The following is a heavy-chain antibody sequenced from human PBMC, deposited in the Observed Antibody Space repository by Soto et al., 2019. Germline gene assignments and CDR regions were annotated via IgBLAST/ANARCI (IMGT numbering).Heavy chain of an antibody. CDR2: ISSGSSAK. CDR3: ARDLDWAFDY. CDR1: GFTFPTYS. J-gene: IGHJ4*02. V-gene: IGHV3-48*01. D-gene: IGHD3-9*01. Sequence: GGFLRLSCAASGFTFPTYSMNWVRQAPGKGLEWLSYISSGSSAKDYADSVKGRFTISRDDARNSLYLQMSSLTAEDTDVYYCARDLDWAFDYWGQGTLVNVSS.